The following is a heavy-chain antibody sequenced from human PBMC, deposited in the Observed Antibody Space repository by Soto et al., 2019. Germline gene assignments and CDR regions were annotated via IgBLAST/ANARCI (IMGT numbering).Heavy chain of an antibody. J-gene: IGHJ4*02. CDR2: ISTAHSDI. CDR3: ARDLAYIREY. CDR1: GYTFTSYG. D-gene: IGHD3-10*01. Sequence: GASVKVSCKASGYTFTSYGISWVRQAPGQGLEWMGWISTAHSDIGYAQKFQGRVTMTTDTSTSTAFMEMRSLTSDDTAVYYCARDLAYIREYWGQGTQVTGSS. V-gene: IGHV1-18*01.